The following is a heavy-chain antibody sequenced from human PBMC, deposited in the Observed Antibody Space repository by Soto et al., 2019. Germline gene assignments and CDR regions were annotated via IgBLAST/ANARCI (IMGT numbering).Heavy chain of an antibody. D-gene: IGHD3-16*01. Sequence: PGGSLRLSCAASGFTFSSYSMNWVRQAPGKGLEWVSSISSSSSYIYYADSVKGRFTISRDNAKNSLYLQMNSLRAEDTAVYYCAYLWEPGPSDAFDIWGQGTMVTVSS. CDR1: GFTFSSYS. CDR2: ISSSSSYI. J-gene: IGHJ3*02. CDR3: AYLWEPGPSDAFDI. V-gene: IGHV3-21*01.